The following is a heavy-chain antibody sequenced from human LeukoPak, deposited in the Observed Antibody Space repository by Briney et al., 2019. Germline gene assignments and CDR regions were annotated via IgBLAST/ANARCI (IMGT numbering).Heavy chain of an antibody. D-gene: IGHD6-6*01. CDR2: IIPILDVT. Sequence: SVKVSCKASGGTFSSYAISWVRQAPGQGLEWMGRIIPILDVTNYAQKFQGRVTITADKSTSTAYMELSTLRSEDTGVYYCAREAPYSSSSGDYWGQGTLVTVSS. CDR3: AREAPYSSSSGDY. J-gene: IGHJ4*02. CDR1: GGTFSSYA. V-gene: IGHV1-69*04.